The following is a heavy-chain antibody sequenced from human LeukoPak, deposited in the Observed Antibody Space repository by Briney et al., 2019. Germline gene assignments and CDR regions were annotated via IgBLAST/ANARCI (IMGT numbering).Heavy chain of an antibody. V-gene: IGHV3-23*01. D-gene: IGHD3-22*01. Sequence: GGSLRLSCAASGFTFSSYAMSWVRQAPGKGLEWVSAIGGSGTSTYYADSVKGRFTISRDNSKNTLYLQMNSLRAEDTAVYYCAKDSGYYYKSFDSWGQGTLATVSS. CDR2: IGGSGTST. CDR3: AKDSGYYYKSFDS. CDR1: GFTFSSYA. J-gene: IGHJ4*02.